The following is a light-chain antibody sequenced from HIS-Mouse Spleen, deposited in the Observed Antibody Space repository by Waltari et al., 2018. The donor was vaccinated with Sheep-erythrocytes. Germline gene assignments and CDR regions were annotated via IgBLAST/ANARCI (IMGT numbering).Light chain of an antibody. J-gene: IGLJ2*01. V-gene: IGLV2-11*01. CDR2: DVS. Sequence: QSALTQPRSVSGSPGQSVTIPCPGTSRDVGGYNYVSWYQQHPGKAPKLMIYDVSKRPSGVPDRFSGSKSGNTASLTISGLQAEDEADYYCCSYAGSYTLVFGGGTK. CDR1: SRDVGGYNY. CDR3: CSYAGSYTLV.